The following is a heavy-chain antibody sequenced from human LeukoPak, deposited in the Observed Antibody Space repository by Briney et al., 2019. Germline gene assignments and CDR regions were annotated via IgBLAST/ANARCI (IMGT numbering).Heavy chain of an antibody. D-gene: IGHD5-12*01. CDR2: IRYDGSNK. V-gene: IGHV3-30*02. CDR1: GFTFSSYG. J-gene: IGHJ3*02. Sequence: GGSLRLSCAASGFTFSSYGMHWVRQAPGKGLEWVAFIRYDGSNKHYADSVKGRFTISRDNAKNSLYLQMNSLRAEDTALYYCAKDKGGYSGYDLTAGGAFDIWGQGTMVTVSS. CDR3: AKDKGGYSGYDLTAGGAFDI.